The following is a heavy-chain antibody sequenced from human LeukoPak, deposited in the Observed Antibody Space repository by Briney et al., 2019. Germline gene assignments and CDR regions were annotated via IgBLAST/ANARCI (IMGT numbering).Heavy chain of an antibody. Sequence: SETLSLTCAVSGGAISSGGYCWSWLRQPPGKGLEWIGYIYHSGTTYYNPSLKSRVTISVDRSKNQFSLKLSSVTAADTAVYYCARGVTMIGPDYWGQGTLVTVSS. V-gene: IGHV4-30-2*01. CDR1: GGAISSGGYC. J-gene: IGHJ4*02. CDR2: IYHSGTT. D-gene: IGHD3-22*01. CDR3: ARGVTMIGPDY.